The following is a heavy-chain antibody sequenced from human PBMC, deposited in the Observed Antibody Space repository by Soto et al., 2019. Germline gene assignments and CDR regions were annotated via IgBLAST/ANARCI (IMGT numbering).Heavy chain of an antibody. J-gene: IGHJ6*02. D-gene: IGHD2-15*01. V-gene: IGHV3-48*02. CDR2: ISSSSGTI. Sequence: EVQLVESGGGLVQPGGSLRLACAASGFTFSTYSPNWVRKAPGKGLEWVSYISSSSGTINYADCVKGRFTIARDNAKKSQYHRMNSLRDEDAVVYYCARDRLGCSGGAGYSGCYGMDVWGQGTTVTVSS. CDR1: GFTFSTYS. CDR3: ARDRLGCSGGAGYSGCYGMDV.